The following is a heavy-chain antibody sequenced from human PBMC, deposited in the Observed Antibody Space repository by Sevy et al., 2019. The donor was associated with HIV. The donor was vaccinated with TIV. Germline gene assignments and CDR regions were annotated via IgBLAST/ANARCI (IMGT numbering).Heavy chain of an antibody. D-gene: IGHD2-2*01. CDR1: GFTFSSYA. V-gene: IGHV3-23*01. Sequence: GGSLRLSCAASGFTFSSYAMSWVRQAPAKGLEWVSDLSGSGGSTYYADSVKGRFTISRDNSKNTLYLQMNSLRAEDTAVYYCAKDLSTRTYYYYGMDVWGQGTTVTVSS. CDR3: AKDLSTRTYYYYGMDV. CDR2: LSGSGGST. J-gene: IGHJ6*02.